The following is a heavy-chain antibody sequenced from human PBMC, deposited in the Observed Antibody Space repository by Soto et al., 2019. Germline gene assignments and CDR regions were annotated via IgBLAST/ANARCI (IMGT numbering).Heavy chain of an antibody. CDR1: GFSLSASGVG. CDR2: IYWDDDK. D-gene: IGHD4-17*01. Sequence: QITLKESGPPLVKPTQTLTLTCTFSGFSLSASGVGVGWIRQPPGKALEWLALIYWDDDKRYSPSLKSRLTIXXDTSKNQVVLSMTNMDPVDTATYYCAHVVTTVTTRWGQGTLVTVSS. J-gene: IGHJ4*02. V-gene: IGHV2-5*02. CDR3: AHVVTTVTTR.